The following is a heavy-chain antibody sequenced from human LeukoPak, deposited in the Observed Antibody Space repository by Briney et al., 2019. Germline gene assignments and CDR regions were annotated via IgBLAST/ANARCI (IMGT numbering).Heavy chain of an antibody. CDR3: AAGIEAGGLGDY. J-gene: IGHJ4*02. V-gene: IGHV1-46*01. CDR2: INPSSAST. Sequence: ASVKVSCKASGDTFTSYYLHWVRQAPGHGLEWMGIINPSSASTSYAQKFQGRLTMTKDTSTSTVYMELSSLRSEDTAVYYCAAGIEAGGLGDYWGQGTLVTVSS. D-gene: IGHD6-13*01. CDR1: GDTFTSYY.